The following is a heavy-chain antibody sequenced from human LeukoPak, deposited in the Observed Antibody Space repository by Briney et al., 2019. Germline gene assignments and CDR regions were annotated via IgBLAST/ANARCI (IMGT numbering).Heavy chain of an antibody. CDR3: ARGRVGPYPGTYY. J-gene: IGHJ4*02. D-gene: IGHD1-26*01. Sequence: GGSLRVSCAASGFTVSSNYMSWVRQAPGMGLEWVSVIYSGGTTYYADSVKGRFTISRDNSKNTLYLQMNTLRVEDTAVYYCARGRVGPYPGTYYWGQGTLVTVSS. CDR2: IYSGGTT. V-gene: IGHV3-66*01. CDR1: GFTVSSNY.